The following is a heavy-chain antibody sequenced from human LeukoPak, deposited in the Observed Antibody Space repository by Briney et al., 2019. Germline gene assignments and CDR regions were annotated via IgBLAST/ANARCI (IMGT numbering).Heavy chain of an antibody. D-gene: IGHD5-12*01. CDR3: ASYRYSGPFVK. Sequence: SETLSLTCTVSGGSISSYYWSWIRQPAGKGLEWIGRIYTSGSTNYNPSLKSRVTMSVDSSKNQFSLKLSSVTAADTAVYYCASYRYSGPFVKWGQGTLVTVSS. CDR1: GGSISSYY. J-gene: IGHJ4*02. V-gene: IGHV4-4*07. CDR2: IYTSGST.